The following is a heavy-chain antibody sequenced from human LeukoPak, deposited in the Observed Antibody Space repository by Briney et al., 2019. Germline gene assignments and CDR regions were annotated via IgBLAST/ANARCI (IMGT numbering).Heavy chain of an antibody. CDR1: GFTFSSYS. J-gene: IGHJ4*02. Sequence: GGSLRLSCAASGFTFSSYSMNWVRQAPGKGLEWVSYISSSSSTIYYADSVKGRFTISRDNAKNSLYLQMNSLRDEDTAVYYCARGNYDFWSGYYNGYFDYWGQGTLVTVSS. CDR3: ARGNYDFWSGYYNGYFDY. V-gene: IGHV3-48*02. CDR2: ISSSSSTI. D-gene: IGHD3-3*01.